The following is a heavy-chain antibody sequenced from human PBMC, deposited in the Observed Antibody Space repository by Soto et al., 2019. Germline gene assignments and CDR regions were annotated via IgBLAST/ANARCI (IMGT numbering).Heavy chain of an antibody. CDR3: ARLQYTVVTAFDI. D-gene: IGHD2-15*01. V-gene: IGHV4-59*11. Sequence: SETLSLTYRVSEVYIGSHGWSWIRQTPGKGPELVGYIYHTVNTNYNPALKSRVTISMDTSKNQLSLQLSSVTAADTAVYYCARLQYTVVTAFDIWGQGTMVTVSS. CDR1: EVYIGSHG. J-gene: IGHJ3*02. CDR2: IYHTVNT.